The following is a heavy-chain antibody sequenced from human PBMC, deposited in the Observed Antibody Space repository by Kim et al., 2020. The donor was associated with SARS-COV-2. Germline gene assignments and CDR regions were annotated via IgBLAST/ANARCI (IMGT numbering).Heavy chain of an antibody. CDR1: GFTFSSYA. V-gene: IGHV3-23*01. J-gene: IGHJ4*02. CDR2: ISGSGGST. CDR3: AKDGGKRGYYDSSGYHDY. Sequence: GGSLRLSCAASGFTFSSYAMSWVRQAPGKGLEWVSAISGSGGSTYYADSVKGRFTISRDNSKNTLYLQMNSLRAEDTAVYYCAKDGGKRGYYDSSGYHDYWGQGTLVTVSS. D-gene: IGHD3-22*01.